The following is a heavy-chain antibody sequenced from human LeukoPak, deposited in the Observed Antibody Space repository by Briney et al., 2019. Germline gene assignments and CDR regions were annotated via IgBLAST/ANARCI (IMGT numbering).Heavy chain of an antibody. Sequence: SQTLSLTCTVSGGSISSGSYCWSWIRQPAGKGLEWIGRIYTSGSTYYNPSLKSRVTISVDTSKNQFSLKLSSVTAADTAVYYCARTYYYDSSGYYGPPFDYWGQGTLVTVSS. J-gene: IGHJ4*02. CDR2: IYTSGST. CDR3: ARTYYYDSSGYYGPPFDY. V-gene: IGHV4-61*02. CDR1: GGSISSGSYC. D-gene: IGHD3-22*01.